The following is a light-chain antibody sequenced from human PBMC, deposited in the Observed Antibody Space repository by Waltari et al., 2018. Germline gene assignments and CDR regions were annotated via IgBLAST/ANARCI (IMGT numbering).Light chain of an antibody. CDR3: QSGDNSGTNRVL. CDR2: KDR. CDR1: ALPKQY. J-gene: IGLJ2*01. Sequence: SYELTQPPSVPVSPGQTARITCAGDALPKQYVYWYQQKAGQDPILVMDKDRERPSGIPGRFSGSGSVRTSTVTSSGVQAEDEADYHCQSGDNSGTNRVLFGGGTKLTVL. V-gene: IGLV3-25*03.